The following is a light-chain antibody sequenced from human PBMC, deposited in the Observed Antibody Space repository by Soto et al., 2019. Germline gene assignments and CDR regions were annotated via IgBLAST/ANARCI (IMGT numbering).Light chain of an antibody. J-gene: IGLJ2*01. CDR1: SSDIGAYNF. V-gene: IGLV2-14*03. CDR3: TSRTTSTTMI. CDR2: DVN. Sequence: QSVLTQPASVSGSPGQSITISCPGTSSDIGAYNFVSWYQQHPGKAPKLMLYDVNIRPSGVSNRFSGSKSGNTASLTISGLQAEDEADYYCTSRTTSTTMIFGGGTKVTVL.